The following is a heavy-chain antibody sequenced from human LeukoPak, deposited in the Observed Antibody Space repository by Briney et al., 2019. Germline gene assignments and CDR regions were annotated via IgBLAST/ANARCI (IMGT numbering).Heavy chain of an antibody. CDR2: IYHSGST. D-gene: IGHD3-16*01. CDR3: ARRYGTRGGDLFDY. Sequence: SETLSLTCAVSGYSISSGYYWGWTRQPPGKGLEWIGSIYHSGSTYYNPSLKSRVTISVDTSKNQFSLKLSSVTAADTAVYYCARRYGTRGGDLFDYWGQGTLVTVSS. V-gene: IGHV4-38-2*01. J-gene: IGHJ4*02. CDR1: GYSISSGYY.